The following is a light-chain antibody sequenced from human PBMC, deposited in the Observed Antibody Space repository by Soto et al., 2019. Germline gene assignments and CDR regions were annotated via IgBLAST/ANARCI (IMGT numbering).Light chain of an antibody. CDR1: QSVGSN. V-gene: IGKV3-15*01. Sequence: EIVLTQSPATLSLSPWERATLFCRASQSVGSNLAWYQQKPGQTPRVLIYGASTRAIGIPARFSGSGSGTEFTLTISSLQSEDFAVYSCQRYNNWPLTFGQGTKVDIK. CDR2: GAS. J-gene: IGKJ1*01. CDR3: QRYNNWPLT.